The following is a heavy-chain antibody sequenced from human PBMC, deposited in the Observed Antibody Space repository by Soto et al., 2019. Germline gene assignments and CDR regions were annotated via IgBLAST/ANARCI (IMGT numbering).Heavy chain of an antibody. J-gene: IGHJ4*02. CDR3: ATTYCTNGVCYEGFDY. V-gene: IGHV1-18*04. Sequence: QVQLVQSGAEVKKPGASVKVSCKASGYTFTSYGISWVRQAPGQGLEWMGWISAYNGNTNYAQKLQGRVTMTTDTSTSTADMELRSLRSDDTAVYYCATTYCTNGVCYEGFDYWGQGTLVTVSS. CDR2: ISAYNGNT. CDR1: GYTFTSYG. D-gene: IGHD2-8*01.